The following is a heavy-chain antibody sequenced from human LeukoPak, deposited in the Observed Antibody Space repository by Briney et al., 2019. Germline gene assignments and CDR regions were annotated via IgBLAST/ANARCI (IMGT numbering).Heavy chain of an antibody. CDR2: INHSGST. Sequence: SETLSLTCAVYGGSFSGYYWSWIRQPPGKGLEGIGEINHSGSTNYNPSLKSRVTISVDTSKNQFSLKLSSVTAADTAVYYCARGQWDRFVVVPAAKGARLDYWGQGTLVTVSS. CDR3: ARGQWDRFVVVPAAKGARLDY. D-gene: IGHD2-2*01. J-gene: IGHJ4*02. CDR1: GGSFSGYY. V-gene: IGHV4-34*01.